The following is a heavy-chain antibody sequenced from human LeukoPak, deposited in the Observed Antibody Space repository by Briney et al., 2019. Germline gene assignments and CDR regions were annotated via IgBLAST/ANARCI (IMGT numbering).Heavy chain of an antibody. Sequence: ASVKVSCKASGYTFTSYYMHWVRQAPGQGLEWMGIINPSGGSTSYAQKFQGRVTMTRDTSTSTVYMELSSLRSEDTAVYYCARAAYYDSSGYCYGALYFDYWGQGTLVTVSS. D-gene: IGHD3-22*01. CDR3: ARAAYYDSSGYCYGALYFDY. CDR2: INPSGGST. J-gene: IGHJ4*02. CDR1: GYTFTSYY. V-gene: IGHV1-46*01.